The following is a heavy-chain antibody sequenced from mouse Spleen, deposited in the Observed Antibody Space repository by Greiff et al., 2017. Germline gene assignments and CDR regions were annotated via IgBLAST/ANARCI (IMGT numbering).Heavy chain of an antibody. CDR2: IWTGGGT. J-gene: IGHJ4*01. V-gene: IGHV2-9-1*01. CDR3: ARGSYYSYDVGAMDY. CDR1: GFSLSSYA. Sequence: VKLVESGPGLVAPSQSLSITCTVSGFSLSSYAISWVRQPPGKGLEWLGVIWTGGGTNYNSALKSRLSISKDNSKSQVFLKMNSLQTDDTARYYCARGSYYSYDVGAMDYWGQGTSVTVSS. D-gene: IGHD2-12*01.